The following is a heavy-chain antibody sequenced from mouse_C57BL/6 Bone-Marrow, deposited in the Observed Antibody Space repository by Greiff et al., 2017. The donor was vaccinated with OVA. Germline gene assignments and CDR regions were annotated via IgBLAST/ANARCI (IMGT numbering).Heavy chain of an antibody. CDR2: ISDGGSYT. Sequence: EVQGVESGGGLVKPGGSLKLSCAASGFTFSSYAMSWVRQTPEKRLEWVATISDGGSYTYYPDNVKGRFTISRDNAKNNLYLQMSHLKSEDTAMYYCARGGGVYYGYDWFAYWGQGTLVTVSA. CDR3: ARGGGVYYGYDWFAY. CDR1: GFTFSSYA. D-gene: IGHD2-2*01. V-gene: IGHV5-4*01. J-gene: IGHJ3*01.